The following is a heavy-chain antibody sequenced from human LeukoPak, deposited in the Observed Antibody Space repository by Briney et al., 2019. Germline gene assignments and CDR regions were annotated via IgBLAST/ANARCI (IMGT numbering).Heavy chain of an antibody. J-gene: IGHJ4*02. D-gene: IGHD3-10*01. Sequence: SETLSLTCTVSGGSVSSGSNYWSWIRQPPGKGLEWIGYIHYSGSTSHNPALKSRVTISVDTSKNQFSLKLSSVTAADTAVYYCARVLYGSGAYYFDYWGQGTLDTVSS. CDR1: GGSVSSGSNY. V-gene: IGHV4-61*01. CDR3: ARVLYGSGAYYFDY. CDR2: IHYSGST.